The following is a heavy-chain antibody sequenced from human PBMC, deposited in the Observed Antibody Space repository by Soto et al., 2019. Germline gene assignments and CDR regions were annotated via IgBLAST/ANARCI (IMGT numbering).Heavy chain of an antibody. CDR1: GFSFNFYA. D-gene: IGHD5-18*01. J-gene: IGHJ2*01. CDR2: ISNDGSSE. CDR3: VRDSGANYGTFWYFDL. V-gene: IGHV3-30-3*01. Sequence: QVPLVESGGGVVQPGRSLRISCAATGFSFNFYAMYWVRQAPGKGLEWVAMISNDGSSENYADSVRGRFIISRDNSKKTLFLQMNSLSPDDTATYYCVRDSGANYGTFWYFDLWGRGTLVTVSS.